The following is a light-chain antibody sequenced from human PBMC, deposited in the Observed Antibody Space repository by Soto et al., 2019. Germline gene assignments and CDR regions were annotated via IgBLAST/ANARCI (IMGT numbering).Light chain of an antibody. V-gene: IGKV1-39*01. CDR3: QQTYNTPLT. Sequence: DIQMTQSPSPLSASVGDRVTITCRASQTIRNYLNWYQQKPGKAPKLLIDFASSLQCGVPSRFSGSGSGTDFTLTITSLQPADFAIYYCQQTYNTPLTFGGGTKVDIK. J-gene: IGKJ4*01. CDR2: FAS. CDR1: QTIRNY.